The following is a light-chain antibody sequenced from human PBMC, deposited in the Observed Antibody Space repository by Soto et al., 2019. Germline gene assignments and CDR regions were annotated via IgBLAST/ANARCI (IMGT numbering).Light chain of an antibody. CDR1: SSDVGSYNL. V-gene: IGLV2-23*01. CDR2: DGS. Sequence: QSALTQPASVSGSPGQSITISCTGTSSDVGSYNLVSWYQQHPGKVPKLMIYDGSKRPSGVSNRFSGSKSGNTASLTISGLQAEDEADYYCSSYARSSTYVIFGGGTQLTVL. J-gene: IGLJ2*01. CDR3: SSYARSSTYVI.